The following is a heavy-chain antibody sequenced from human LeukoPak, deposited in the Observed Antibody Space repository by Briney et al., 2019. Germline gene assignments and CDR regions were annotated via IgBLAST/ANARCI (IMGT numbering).Heavy chain of an antibody. V-gene: IGHV4-59*08. CDR2: IYHSGST. CDR1: GGSISSYY. D-gene: IGHD2-15*01. J-gene: IGHJ5*02. Sequence: SETLSLTCTVSGGSISSYYWSWTRQPPEKGLEWIGFIYHSGSTNYNPSLKSRVTISVDTSKNQFSLNLNSVTAADTAIYYCARLKTPRSWFDPWGQGTLVIVSS. CDR3: ARLKTPRSWFDP.